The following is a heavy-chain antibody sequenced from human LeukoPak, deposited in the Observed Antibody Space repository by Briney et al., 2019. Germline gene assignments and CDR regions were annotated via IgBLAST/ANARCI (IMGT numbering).Heavy chain of an antibody. J-gene: IGHJ6*02. Sequence: SETLSLTCTVSGGSISSYCWSWVRQPPGKGLEWIGYIYYSGSTDYNPSLKSRVTISVDTSKNQFSLKLSSVTAADTAVYYCARDKSEPVAGTGGFYYYYYGMDVWGQGTTVTVSS. V-gene: IGHV4-59*01. CDR3: ARDKSEPVAGTGGFYYYYYGMDV. CDR2: IYYSGST. D-gene: IGHD6-19*01. CDR1: GGSISSYC.